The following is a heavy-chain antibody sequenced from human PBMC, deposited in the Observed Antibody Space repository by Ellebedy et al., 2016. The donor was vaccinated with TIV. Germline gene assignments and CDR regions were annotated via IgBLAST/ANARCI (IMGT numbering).Heavy chain of an antibody. CDR2: MDPRLGTV. CDR3: ARWDGYDEKFQGPFDR. D-gene: IGHD5-24*01. J-gene: IGHJ4*02. Sequence: AASVKVSCKASGDTFSNHAFNWVRQAPGQELEWMGRMDPRLGTVKYAQKFQGRVTINADKSTSTAYIELSSLRSDDTAVYYCARWDGYDEKFQGPFDRWGQGTLVTVSS. CDR1: GDTFSNHA. V-gene: IGHV1-69*04.